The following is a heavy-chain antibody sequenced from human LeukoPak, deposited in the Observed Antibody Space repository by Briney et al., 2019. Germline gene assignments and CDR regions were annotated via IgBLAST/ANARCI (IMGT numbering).Heavy chain of an antibody. D-gene: IGHD2-21*02. CDR2: INPNSGGT. CDR3: AREYCGGDCYSASSPQFDY. CDR1: GYTFTGYY. J-gene: IGHJ4*02. V-gene: IGHV1-2*02. Sequence: GASVKVSCKASGYTFTGYYMHWVRQAPGQGLEWMGWINPNSGGTNYAQKFQGRVTMTRDTSISTAYMELSRLRSDDTAVHYCAREYCGGDCYSASSPQFDYWGQGTLVTVSS.